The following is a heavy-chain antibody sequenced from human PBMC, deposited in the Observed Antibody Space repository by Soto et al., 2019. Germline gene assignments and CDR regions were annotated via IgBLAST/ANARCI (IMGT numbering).Heavy chain of an antibody. D-gene: IGHD3-3*01. CDR2: ISSSSSYI. Sequence: PGESLKISCAASGFTFSSYSMNWVRQAPGKGLEWVSSISSSSSYIYYADSVKGRFTISRDNAKNSLYLQMNSLRAEDTAVYYCARDGYYDFWSGYYAFDYWGQGTLVTVSS. CDR1: GFTFSSYS. J-gene: IGHJ4*02. V-gene: IGHV3-21*01. CDR3: ARDGYYDFWSGYYAFDY.